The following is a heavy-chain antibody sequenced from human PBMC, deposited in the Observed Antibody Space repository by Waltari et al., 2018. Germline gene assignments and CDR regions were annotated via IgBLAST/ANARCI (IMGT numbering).Heavy chain of an antibody. CDR1: GFTFSSYA. Sequence: EVQLLESGGGLVQPGGSLRLSCAASGFTFSSYAMSWVRQAPGKGLEWVSAISGSGGSTGYADSVKGRFTISRDNAKNSLYLQMNSLRAEDTALYYCARGGIVGATILRPWDYWGQGTLVTVSS. J-gene: IGHJ4*02. CDR3: ARGGIVGATILRPWDY. V-gene: IGHV3-23*01. D-gene: IGHD1-26*01. CDR2: ISGSGGST.